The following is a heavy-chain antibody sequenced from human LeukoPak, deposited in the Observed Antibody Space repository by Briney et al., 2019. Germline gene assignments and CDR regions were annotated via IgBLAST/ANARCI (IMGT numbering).Heavy chain of an antibody. CDR3: ARDGSGSYYD. D-gene: IGHD3-10*01. J-gene: IGHJ4*02. CDR1: GGSISSSSYY. V-gene: IGHV4-39*07. Sequence: SEALSLTCTVSGGSISSSSYYWGWIRQPPGKGLEWIGSIYYSGSTNYNPSLKSRVTISVDTSKNQFSLKLSSVTAADTAVYYCARDGSGSYYDWGQGTLVTVSS. CDR2: IYYSGST.